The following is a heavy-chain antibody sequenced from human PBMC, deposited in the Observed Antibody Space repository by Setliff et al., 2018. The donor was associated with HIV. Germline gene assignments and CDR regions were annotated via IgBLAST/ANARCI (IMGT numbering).Heavy chain of an antibody. V-gene: IGHV3-30*04. J-gene: IGHJ4*02. CDR3: TTVVTLPFDY. CDR2: ISDDGSSK. CDR1: GFNFRTYA. Sequence: GGPLRLSCAASGFNFRTYAMYWVRQAPGKGLEWVALISDDGSSKRYADSVKGRFTLSRDNSKSTVFLQMNSLRTDDTAIYYCTTVVTLPFDYWGQGTLVTVSS. D-gene: IGHD2-21*02.